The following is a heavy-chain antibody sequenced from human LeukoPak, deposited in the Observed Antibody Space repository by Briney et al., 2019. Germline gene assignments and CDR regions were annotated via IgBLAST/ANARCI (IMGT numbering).Heavy chain of an antibody. J-gene: IGHJ1*01. CDR2: IKSDGST. Sequence: GGSLRLSCAASGFTFSRYWMNWVRQAPGKGLVWVSRIKSDGSTNYADSVKGRFTISRDNAKNTVSLQMNSLRAEDTGVYYCARAPAEIGGYYPEYFRHWGQGTLVTGSS. CDR1: GFTFSRYW. V-gene: IGHV3-74*01. D-gene: IGHD3-22*01. CDR3: ARAPAEIGGYYPEYFRH.